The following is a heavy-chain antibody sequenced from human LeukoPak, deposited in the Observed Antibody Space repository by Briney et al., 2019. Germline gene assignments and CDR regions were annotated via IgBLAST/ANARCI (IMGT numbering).Heavy chain of an antibody. CDR3: ARERTSGWDAFDF. Sequence: GGSLRLSCAASGFSFSSFWMHWVRQAPGKGLVWVSCINSVGSSTSYADSVKGRFTISRDNAKNTLYLQMNSLRAEDTAVYYCARERTSGWDAFDFWGQETLVTVSS. J-gene: IGHJ4*02. CDR2: INSVGSST. V-gene: IGHV3-74*01. D-gene: IGHD6-19*01. CDR1: GFSFSSFW.